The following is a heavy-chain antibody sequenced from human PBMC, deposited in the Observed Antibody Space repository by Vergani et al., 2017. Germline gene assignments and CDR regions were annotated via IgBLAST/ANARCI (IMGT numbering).Heavy chain of an antibody. CDR2: INNNGGST. D-gene: IGHD2-2*01. V-gene: IGHV3-23*01. J-gene: IGHJ3*01. CDR1: GFTFNSYA. Sequence: QLLESGGGLIQPGGSLRLSCAASGFTFNSYAMTWVRQAPGKGLEWVSGINNNGGSTYYADSVKGRFTISRDNSNNTLYLQMTDLRAEDTATYYCAKVCGSTSCPYGGGAFDVWGHGTMVTVSS. CDR3: AKVCGSTSCPYGGGAFDV.